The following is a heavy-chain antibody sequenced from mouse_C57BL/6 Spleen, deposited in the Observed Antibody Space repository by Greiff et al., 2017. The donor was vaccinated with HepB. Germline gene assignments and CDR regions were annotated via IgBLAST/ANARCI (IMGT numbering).Heavy chain of an antibody. Sequence: EVKLVESGGGLVKPGGSLKLSCAASGFTFSDYGMHWVRQAPGKGLEWVAYISSGSSTIYDADTVKGRFTISRDNAKNTLFLQMTSLRSEDTAMYYCARRDDGYSYYYAMDYWGQGTSVTVSS. CDR2: ISSGSSTI. V-gene: IGHV5-17*01. CDR1: GFTFSDYG. CDR3: ARRDDGYSYYYAMDY. D-gene: IGHD2-3*01. J-gene: IGHJ4*01.